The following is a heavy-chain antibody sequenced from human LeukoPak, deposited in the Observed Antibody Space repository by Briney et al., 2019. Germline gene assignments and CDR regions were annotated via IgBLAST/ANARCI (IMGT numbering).Heavy chain of an antibody. CDR2: IYHSGST. J-gene: IGHJ4*02. Sequence: SQTLSLTCTVSGGSISSGGYYWSWIRQPPGKGLEWIGYIYHSGSTYYNPSLKSRVTMSVDTSKNQFSLKLSSVTAADTAVYYCAREGLAARPPFDYWGQGTLVTVSS. CDR3: AREGLAARPPFDY. CDR1: GGSISSGGYY. D-gene: IGHD6-6*01. V-gene: IGHV4-30-2*01.